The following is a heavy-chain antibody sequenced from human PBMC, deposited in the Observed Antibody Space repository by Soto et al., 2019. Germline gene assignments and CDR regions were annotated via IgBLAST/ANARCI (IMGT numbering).Heavy chain of an antibody. V-gene: IGHV4-59*08. J-gene: IGHJ4*02. Sequence: SETLSLTCTVSGGSISSYYWSWIRQPPGKGLEWIGYIYYSGSTKYNPSLNSRVTISVDTSKNQFSLKLSSVTAADTAVYYCDSLPPNGYDSSGYYTGYYFDYWGQGTLVTVSS. D-gene: IGHD3-22*01. CDR3: DSLPPNGYDSSGYYTGYYFDY. CDR2: IYYSGST. CDR1: GGSISSYY.